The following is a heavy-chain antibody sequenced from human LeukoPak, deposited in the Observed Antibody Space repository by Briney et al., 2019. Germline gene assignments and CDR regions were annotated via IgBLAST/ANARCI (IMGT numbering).Heavy chain of an antibody. CDR1: GFTFSSYW. J-gene: IGHJ6*03. Sequence: GGSLRLSCAASGFTFSSYWMHWVRQAPGKGLEWVSSISGSGGRTYHADSVKGRFTISRDNSKNTLYLQMNSLRAEDTAVYYCAKDQGSSWYSNYYYYMDVWGKGTTVTISS. V-gene: IGHV3-23*01. CDR2: ISGSGGRT. CDR3: AKDQGSSWYSNYYYYMDV. D-gene: IGHD6-13*01.